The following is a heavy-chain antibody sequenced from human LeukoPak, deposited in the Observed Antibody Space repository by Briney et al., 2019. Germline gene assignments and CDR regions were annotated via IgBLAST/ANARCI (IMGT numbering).Heavy chain of an antibody. D-gene: IGHD3-10*01. CDR1: GFTFSTYS. Sequence: GGSLRLSCAASGFTFSTYSMNWVRQAPGKGLDWVSYISTSSSSIYYADSVKGRFTISRDNAKNSLSLEMNSLRAEDTAVYYCARGFHYGLDVWGQGTTVTVSS. V-gene: IGHV3-48*04. CDR2: ISTSSSSI. CDR3: ARGFHYGLDV. J-gene: IGHJ6*02.